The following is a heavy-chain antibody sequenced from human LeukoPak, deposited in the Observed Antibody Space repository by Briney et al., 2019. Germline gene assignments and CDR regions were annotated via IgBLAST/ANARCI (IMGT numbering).Heavy chain of an antibody. D-gene: IGHD6-13*01. V-gene: IGHV1-69*13. CDR3: ATNSSSWSWDPFDY. Sequence: SVKVSCKASGGTFSSYAISWVRQAPGQGLEWMGGIIPIFGTANYAQKFQGRVTIAADESTSTAYMELSSLRSEDTAVYYCATNSSSWSWDPFDYWGQGTLVTVSS. J-gene: IGHJ4*02. CDR1: GGTFSSYA. CDR2: IIPIFGTA.